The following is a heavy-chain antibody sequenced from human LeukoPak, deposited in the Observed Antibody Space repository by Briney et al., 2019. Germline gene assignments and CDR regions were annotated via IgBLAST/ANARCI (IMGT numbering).Heavy chain of an antibody. CDR3: ARIDSSNWYDSRGYFDY. CDR1: GGSISTYY. Sequence: PSETPSLTCTVSGGSISTYYWSWIRQPPGKGLEWIGYIYYTGSTNYNPSLKSRVTISIDTSKNQFSLKLRSVTAADTAVYYCARIDSSNWYDSRGYFDYWGQGTLVTVSS. D-gene: IGHD6-13*01. V-gene: IGHV4-59*01. J-gene: IGHJ4*02. CDR2: IYYTGST.